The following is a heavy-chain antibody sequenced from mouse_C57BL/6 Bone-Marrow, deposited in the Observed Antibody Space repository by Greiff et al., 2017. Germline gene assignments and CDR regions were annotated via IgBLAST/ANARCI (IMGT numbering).Heavy chain of an antibody. Sequence: EVKLVESGGGLVKPGGSLKLSCAASGFTFSDYGMHWVRQAPEKGLEWVAYISSGSSTIYYADTVKGRFTSSRDNAKNTLFLQMTSRRSEDTAMXYCARRGWRYFDYWGQGTTLTVSS. CDR1: GFTFSDYG. CDR3: ARRGWRYFDY. J-gene: IGHJ2*01. CDR2: ISSGSSTI. V-gene: IGHV5-17*01. D-gene: IGHD3-3*01.